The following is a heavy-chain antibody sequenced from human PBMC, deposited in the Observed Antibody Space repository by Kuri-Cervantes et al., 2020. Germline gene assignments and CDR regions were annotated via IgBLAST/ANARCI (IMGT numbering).Heavy chain of an antibody. CDR2: IYYSGST. D-gene: IGHD3-10*01. CDR1: GGSISSSSYY. CDR3: ARIRGKKMVRGVPVSSWHYYGMDV. V-gene: IGHV4-39*07. J-gene: IGHJ6*02. Sequence: GSLRLSCTVSGGSISSSSYYWGWIRQPPGKGLEWIGSIYYSGSTYYNPSLKSRVTISVDTSKNQFSLKLSSVTAADTAVYYCARIRGKKMVRGVPVSSWHYYGMDVWGQGTTVTVSS.